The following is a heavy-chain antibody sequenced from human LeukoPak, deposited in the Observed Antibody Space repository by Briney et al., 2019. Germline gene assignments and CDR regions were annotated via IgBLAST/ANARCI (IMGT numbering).Heavy chain of an antibody. Sequence: AGGSLRLSCAASGFTFSSYGMHWVRQAPGKGLEWVAFIRYDGSNKYYADSVKGRFTISRDNSKNTLYLQMNSLRAEDTAVYYCAKDCRSVLLWFGEFEFWGQGTLVTVSS. CDR3: AKDCRSVLLWFGEFEF. CDR1: GFTFSSYG. D-gene: IGHD3-10*01. CDR2: IRYDGSNK. J-gene: IGHJ4*02. V-gene: IGHV3-30*02.